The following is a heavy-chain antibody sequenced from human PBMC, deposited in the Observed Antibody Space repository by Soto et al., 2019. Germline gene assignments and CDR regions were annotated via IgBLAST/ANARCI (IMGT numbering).Heavy chain of an antibody. J-gene: IGHJ4*02. Sequence: GRSLRLSCEASGFAFTRYWVPWVRPPPGGVLGWDAGAKAEGTTATYADSVRGRCTISRDNAKNTRNLHMNSLSAKDTAVYYCASLFASTSSPRPFDFWGQGTQVTVSS. CDR2: AKAEGTTA. V-gene: IGHV3-74*01. D-gene: IGHD2-2*01. CDR1: GFAFTRYW. CDR3: ASLFASTSSPRPFDF.